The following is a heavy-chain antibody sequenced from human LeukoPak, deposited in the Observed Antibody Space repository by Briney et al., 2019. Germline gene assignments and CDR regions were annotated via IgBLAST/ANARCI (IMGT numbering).Heavy chain of an antibody. V-gene: IGHV4-4*07. CDR3: AREGYYDFWSGYAHFDY. J-gene: IGHJ4*02. CDR2: IYTSGST. D-gene: IGHD3-3*01. CDR1: GGSISSYY. Sequence: SETLSLTCTVSGGSISSYYWSGIRQPAGKGLEWIGRIYTSGSTNYNPSLKSRVTISVDTSKNQFSLKLSSVTAADTAVYYCAREGYYDFWSGYAHFDYWGQGTLVTVSS.